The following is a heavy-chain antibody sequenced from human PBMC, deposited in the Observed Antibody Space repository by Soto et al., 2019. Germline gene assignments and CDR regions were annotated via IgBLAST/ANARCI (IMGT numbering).Heavy chain of an antibody. Sequence: QVQLVQSGAEVKKPGSSVKVSCKASGGTFSSYAISWVRQAPGQGLEWMGGIIPIFGTANYAQKFQGRVTITADKSTSTAYMELSSLRSEDTAVYYCARDDYCSGGSCSRGNYYYYGMDVWGQGTTVTVSS. V-gene: IGHV1-69*06. J-gene: IGHJ6*02. CDR3: ARDDYCSGGSCSRGNYYYYGMDV. D-gene: IGHD2-15*01. CDR1: GGTFSSYA. CDR2: IIPIFGTA.